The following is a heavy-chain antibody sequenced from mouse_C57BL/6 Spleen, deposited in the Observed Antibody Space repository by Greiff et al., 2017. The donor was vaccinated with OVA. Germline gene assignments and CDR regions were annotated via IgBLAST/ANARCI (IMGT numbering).Heavy chain of an antibody. J-gene: IGHJ4*01. CDR1: GFSINSDCY. CDR3: ARVPLYYGSSYGAMDY. V-gene: IGHV3-3*01. Sequence: EVKLQESGPSLVRPSQTLSLTCTVTGFSINSDCYWIWIRQFPGNKLEYIGYTFYSGITYYNPSLESRTYITRDTSKNQFSLKLSSVTTEDTATYYCARVPLYYGSSYGAMDYWGQGTSVTVSS. CDR2: TFYSGIT. D-gene: IGHD1-1*01.